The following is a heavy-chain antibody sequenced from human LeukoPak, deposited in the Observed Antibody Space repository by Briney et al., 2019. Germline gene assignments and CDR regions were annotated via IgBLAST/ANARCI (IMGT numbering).Heavy chain of an antibody. CDR2: IDSTGDYT. CDR1: GFTFRSYA. CDR3: AKGSSGGRPYYFDY. V-gene: IGHV3-23*01. Sequence: GGSLRLSCAASGFTFRSYAMNWVRQAPGKGLDWVSAIDSTGDYTYHADSVKGRLTISRDNSKNTLYLQMDSLRAEDTAIYYCAKGSSGGRPYYFDYWGQGTLVTVSS. J-gene: IGHJ4*02. D-gene: IGHD3-22*01.